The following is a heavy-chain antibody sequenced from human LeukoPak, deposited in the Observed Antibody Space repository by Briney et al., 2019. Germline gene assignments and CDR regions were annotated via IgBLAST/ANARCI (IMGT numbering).Heavy chain of an antibody. J-gene: IGHJ4*02. CDR2: ISGGGVNT. CDR3: AKTGRGPAAGTGSFFDY. D-gene: IGHD6-13*01. CDR1: GLTFSSYA. Sequence: GGSLRLSGAASGLTFSSYAMTWFRQAPGKGRDWVSAISGGGVNTYYADSVKGRFTISRDNSKNTLSLQMNSLRAEDTAVYYCAKTGRGPAAGTGSFFDYWGQGTLVTVSS. V-gene: IGHV3-23*01.